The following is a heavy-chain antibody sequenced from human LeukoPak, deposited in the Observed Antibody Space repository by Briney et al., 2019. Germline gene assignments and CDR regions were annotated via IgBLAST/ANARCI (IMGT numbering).Heavy chain of an antibody. CDR1: GGSFSGYY. Sequence: PSETLSLTCAVYGGSFSGYYWSWIRQPPGKGLEWIGEINHSGSTNYNPSLKSRVTISVDTSKNQFSLKLSSVTAADTAVYYCARGGYCSSTSCSTIPYYYYYGMDVWGQGTTVTVSS. CDR2: INHSGST. V-gene: IGHV4-34*01. J-gene: IGHJ6*02. CDR3: ARGGYCSSTSCSTIPYYYYYGMDV. D-gene: IGHD2-2*01.